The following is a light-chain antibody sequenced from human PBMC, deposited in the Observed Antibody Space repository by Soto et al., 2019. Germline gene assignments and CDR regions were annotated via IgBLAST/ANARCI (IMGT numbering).Light chain of an antibody. Sequence: DIQMTQSPSSLSASVGDRVTITCQASQDISNYLNWYQQKPGKAPKLLIYDASNLETGVLSRFSGSGSGTHFTSTLSDLQPEDIATYYCQQYDNLFTFGPGTKVDIK. CDR3: QQYDNLFT. CDR2: DAS. J-gene: IGKJ3*01. CDR1: QDISNY. V-gene: IGKV1-33*01.